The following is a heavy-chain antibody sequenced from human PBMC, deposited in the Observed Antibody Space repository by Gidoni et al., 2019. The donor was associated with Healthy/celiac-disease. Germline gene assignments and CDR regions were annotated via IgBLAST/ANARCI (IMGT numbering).Heavy chain of an antibody. D-gene: IGHD6-19*01. CDR1: GFTFSSYA. CDR3: ARDLLSSGWYDC. J-gene: IGHJ5*01. Sequence: QVQLVESGGGVVPPGRSLRLSCAAPGFTFSSYAMHWVRQAPGKGLEWVAVISYDGSNKYYADSVKGRFTISRDNSKNTLYLQMNSLRAEDTAVYYCARDLLSSGWYDCWGQGTLVTVSS. CDR2: ISYDGSNK. V-gene: IGHV3-30-3*01.